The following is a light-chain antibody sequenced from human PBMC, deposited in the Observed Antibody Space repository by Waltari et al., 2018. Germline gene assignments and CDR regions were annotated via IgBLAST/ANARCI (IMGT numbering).Light chain of an antibody. CDR3: QQYATSRT. J-gene: IGKJ1*01. CDR1: QSVSSAY. CDR2: GGS. V-gene: IGKV3-20*01. Sequence: EIVLTQSPGTLSLSPGERATLSCRASQSVSSAYLAWYQQRPGQAPRLLIYGGSSRATGIPDRFSGSGSGTDFTLTISRLESEDFAVYYCQQYATSRTLGQGTKVEIK.